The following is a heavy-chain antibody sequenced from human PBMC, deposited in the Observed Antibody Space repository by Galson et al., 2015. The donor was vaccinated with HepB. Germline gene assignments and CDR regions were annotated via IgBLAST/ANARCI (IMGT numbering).Heavy chain of an antibody. CDR2: INPNSGGT. Sequence: SVKVSCKASGYTFIGQYMHWVRQAPGQGLECMGRINPNSGGTNYAQKFQGRVTMTRDTSISTAYMELSRLRSDDTAVYYCARDRSRAYGSGSYSGVWFDPWGQGTMVTVSS. CDR3: ARDRSRAYGSGSYSGVWFDP. J-gene: IGHJ5*02. CDR1: GYTFIGQY. V-gene: IGHV1-2*06. D-gene: IGHD3-10*01.